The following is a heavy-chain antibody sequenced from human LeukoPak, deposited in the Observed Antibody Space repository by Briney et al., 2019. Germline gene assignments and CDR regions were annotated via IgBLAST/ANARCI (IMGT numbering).Heavy chain of an antibody. J-gene: IGHJ4*02. CDR3: TTRKYDILTGDVDY. V-gene: IGHV3-15*01. Sequence: GGSLRLSCAASGFTFSKAWMSWVRQAPGKGLEWVGRIKSKTDGGTTDYAAPVKGRFTISRDDSKNTLYLQMNSLKTEDTAVYYCTTRKYDILTGDVDYWGQGTLVTVSS. D-gene: IGHD3-9*01. CDR1: GFTFSKAW. CDR2: IKSKTDGGTT.